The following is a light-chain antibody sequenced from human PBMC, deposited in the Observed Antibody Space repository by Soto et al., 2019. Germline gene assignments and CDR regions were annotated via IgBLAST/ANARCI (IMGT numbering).Light chain of an antibody. V-gene: IGKV3-20*01. CDR2: GAS. CDR1: QSVSSSY. Sequence: ETVLTQSPGTLSLSPGERATLSCRASQSVSSSYLAWYQQKPGQAPRLLIYGASSRATGIPDRFSGSGSGTDFTLTISRLEPEDFALYYCQQYVVGSTLTFGRGTRLEIK. J-gene: IGKJ5*01. CDR3: QQYVVGSTLT.